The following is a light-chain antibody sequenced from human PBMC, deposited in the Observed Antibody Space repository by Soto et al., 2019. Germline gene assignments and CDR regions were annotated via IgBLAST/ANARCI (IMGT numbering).Light chain of an antibody. CDR3: SSFTTSSTYV. Sequence: QSVLTQPASVSGSPGQSITISCTGTSNDVGGYNYVSWYQQHPGKAPKLIIYEVFNRPSGISDRFSGSKSGNTASLTISGLQTEDEADYHCSSFTTSSTYVFGSGTKLTVL. CDR1: SNDVGGYNY. V-gene: IGLV2-14*01. J-gene: IGLJ6*01. CDR2: EVF.